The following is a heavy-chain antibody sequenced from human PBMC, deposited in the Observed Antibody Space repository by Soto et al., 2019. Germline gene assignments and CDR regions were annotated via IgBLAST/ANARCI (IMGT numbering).Heavy chain of an antibody. V-gene: IGHV1-69*13. Sequence: GASEKVSCKASGGTFSSYAISWVRQAPGQGLEWMGGIIPIFGTANYAQKFQGRVTITADESTSTAYMELSSLRSEDTAVYYCAKAYYDILTGYQLYYYYYGMDVWGQGTTVTVPS. CDR1: GGTFSSYA. D-gene: IGHD3-9*01. J-gene: IGHJ6*02. CDR2: IIPIFGTA. CDR3: AKAYYDILTGYQLYYYYYGMDV.